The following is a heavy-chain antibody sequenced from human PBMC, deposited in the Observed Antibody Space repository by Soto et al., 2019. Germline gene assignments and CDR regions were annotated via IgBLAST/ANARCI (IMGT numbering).Heavy chain of an antibody. V-gene: IGHV4-39*01. CDR2: IYYSGST. CDR3: ARRGGYPTIDY. J-gene: IGHJ4*02. CDR1: GGSISSSSYY. D-gene: IGHD1-26*01. Sequence: QLQLQESGPGLVKPSETLSLTCTVSGGSISSSSYYWGWIRQPPGKGLEWIGSIYYSGSTYYNPSLKXRXTXSXHTSKTQFSRKLSSVTAADTAVYYCARRGGYPTIDYWGQGTLVTVSS.